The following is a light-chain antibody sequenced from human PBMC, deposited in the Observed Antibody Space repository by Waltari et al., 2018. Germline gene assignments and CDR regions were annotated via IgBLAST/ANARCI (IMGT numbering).Light chain of an antibody. J-gene: IGKJ4*01. CDR2: DVS. V-gene: IGKV3-11*01. Sequence: EIVLTQSPATLSLSPGERATLSCRASQSVSSYLAWYQQKPGQAPRLLIYDVSNRATGMPARFSGSGSGTDFTLTISSLESEDFAVYYCQQRGNWPLTFGGGTKVEIK. CDR1: QSVSSY. CDR3: QQRGNWPLT.